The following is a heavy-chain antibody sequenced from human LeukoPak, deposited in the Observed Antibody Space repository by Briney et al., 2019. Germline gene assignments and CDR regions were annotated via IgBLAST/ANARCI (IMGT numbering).Heavy chain of an antibody. J-gene: IGHJ3*02. V-gene: IGHV3-30*18. CDR2: ISYDGSNK. CDR3: AKSQATVTDDAFDI. D-gene: IGHD4-17*01. Sequence: PGGSLRLSCAASGFTLSSYGTHWVRQAPGKGLEWVAVISYDGSNKYYADSVKGRFTISRDNSKNTLYLQMNSLRAEDTAVYYCAKSQATVTDDAFDIWGQGTMVTVSS. CDR1: GFTLSSYG.